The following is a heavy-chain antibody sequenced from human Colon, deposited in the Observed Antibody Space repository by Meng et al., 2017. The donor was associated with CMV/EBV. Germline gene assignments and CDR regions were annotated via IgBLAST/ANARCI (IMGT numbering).Heavy chain of an antibody. CDR2: TYFRSKWYN. Sequence: QVQLQQSGPELLKPSQTLSPTFSISGDSVSSNSAAWNWIRQSPSRGLEWLGRTYFRSKWYNDYAVSVKSRISINPDTSKNQFSLQLNSVTPEDTAVYYCARIAVAEVPIWGQGTLVTVSS. J-gene: IGHJ4*02. CDR3: ARIAVAEVPI. D-gene: IGHD6-19*01. V-gene: IGHV6-1*01. CDR1: GDSVSSNSAA.